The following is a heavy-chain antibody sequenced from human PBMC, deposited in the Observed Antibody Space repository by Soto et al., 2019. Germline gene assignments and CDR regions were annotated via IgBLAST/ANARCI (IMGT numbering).Heavy chain of an antibody. J-gene: IGHJ4*02. D-gene: IGHD1-20*01. CDR2: ISGSGEMT. Sequence: GGSLRLSCAASGFTFRGDAMSWVRQAPGKGLEWVSSISGSGEMTHYADSVKGRFTISRDNAKNTLYLQMESLRAEDTALYYCARSEMTYNWNDWGQGALVTVSS. CDR3: ARSEMTYNWND. V-gene: IGHV3-23*01. CDR1: GFTFRGDA.